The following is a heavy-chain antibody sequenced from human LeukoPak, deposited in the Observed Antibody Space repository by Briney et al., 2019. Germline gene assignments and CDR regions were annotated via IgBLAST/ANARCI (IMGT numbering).Heavy chain of an antibody. CDR2: IRSKAYGGTT. D-gene: IGHD4-17*01. CDR1: GFTFSGYS. Sequence: GGSLRLSCAAYGFTFSGYSMNWVRQAPGKGLEWVGVIRSKAYGGTTAYATSVKSRFTITRDDSICMDQRQMNGLNTDVTYGASCTRPNYGDYETLAFDIWGQGTMVTASS. V-gene: IGHV3-49*04. CDR3: TRPNYGDYETLAFDI. J-gene: IGHJ3*02.